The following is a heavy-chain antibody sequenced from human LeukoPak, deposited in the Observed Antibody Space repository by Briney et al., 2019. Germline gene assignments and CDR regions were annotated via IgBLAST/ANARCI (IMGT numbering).Heavy chain of an antibody. CDR1: GFTVSSNY. D-gene: IGHD3-22*01. Sequence: AGSLTLSCAASGFTVSSNYMSWVRQAPGQGLECVSVIANDGRTYYANSVKGRFTISRDISKNMVYLQMNSLRADDTAVYYCARDDTSGGYYEFGYWGQGSLVTVSS. V-gene: IGHV3-53*01. J-gene: IGHJ4*02. CDR3: ARDDTSGGYYEFGY. CDR2: IANDGRT.